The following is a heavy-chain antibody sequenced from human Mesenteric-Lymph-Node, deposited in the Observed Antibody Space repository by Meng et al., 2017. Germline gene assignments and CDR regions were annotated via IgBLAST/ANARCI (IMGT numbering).Heavy chain of an antibody. V-gene: IGHV4-34*01. D-gene: IGHD1-26*01. Sequence: SETLSLTCAVYGGSFSGYYWSWIRQPPGKGLEWIGEINHSGSTNYNPSLKSRVTISVDTSKNQFSLKLSSVTAADTALYYCAKDSNRYGGIGHFDSWGQGTLVTVSS. CDR3: AKDSNRYGGIGHFDS. J-gene: IGHJ4*02. CDR2: INHSGST. CDR1: GGSFSGYY.